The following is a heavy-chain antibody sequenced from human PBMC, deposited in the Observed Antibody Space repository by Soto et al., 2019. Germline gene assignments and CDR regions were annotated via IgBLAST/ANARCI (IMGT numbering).Heavy chain of an antibody. D-gene: IGHD2-2*01. CDR1: GDTFSSYA. Sequence: QVQLVQSGAEVKKPGSSVKVSCKASGDTFSSYAISWVRQAPGQGLEWMGGIIPIFGTASYAQKLQGRVTITADESTSTAYMDLSSLRSEDTAVYYCARGVVPAANEEYYFYYWGQGTLVTVSS. CDR3: ARGVVPAANEEYYFYY. V-gene: IGHV1-69*01. J-gene: IGHJ4*02. CDR2: IIPIFGTA.